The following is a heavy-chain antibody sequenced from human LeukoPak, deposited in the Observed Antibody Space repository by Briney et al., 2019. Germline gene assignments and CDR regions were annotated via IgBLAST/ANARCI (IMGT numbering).Heavy chain of an antibody. CDR1: GYSISSGYY. J-gene: IGHJ4*02. V-gene: IGHV4-38-2*02. CDR3: ARGQTTVPRN. CDR2: IYHSGST. Sequence: KPSETLSLTCTVSGYSISSGYYWGWIRQPPGKGLEWIGTIYHSGSTYYNPSLKSRVTMSVDTSKNQFSLKLSSVTAADTAVYYCARGQTTVPRNWGQGALVTVSS. D-gene: IGHD4-17*01.